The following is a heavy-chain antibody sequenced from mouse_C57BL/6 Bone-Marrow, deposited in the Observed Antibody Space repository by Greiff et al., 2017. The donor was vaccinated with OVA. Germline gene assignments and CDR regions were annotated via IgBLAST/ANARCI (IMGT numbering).Heavy chain of an antibody. D-gene: IGHD1-1*01. CDR3: ARGEAYYYGSEGNYFDY. J-gene: IGHJ2*01. Sequence: QVQLKESGAELARPGASVKLSCKASGYTFTSYGISWVKQRTGQGLEWIGEIYPRSGNTYYNEKFKGKATLTADKSSSTAYMELRSLTSEDSAVYFCARGEAYYYGSEGNYFDYWGQGTTLTVSS. CDR1: GYTFTSYG. V-gene: IGHV1-81*01. CDR2: IYPRSGNT.